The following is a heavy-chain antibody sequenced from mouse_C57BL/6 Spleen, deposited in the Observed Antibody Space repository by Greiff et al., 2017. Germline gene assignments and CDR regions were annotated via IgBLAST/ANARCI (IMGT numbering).Heavy chain of an antibody. CDR2: FYPGSGSI. J-gene: IGHJ2*01. V-gene: IGHV1-62-2*01. CDR3: ARQEGREYYGEFDD. D-gene: IGHD1-2*01. CDR1: GYTFTDYS. Sequence: VQLQQSGAELVKPGASVKLSCKASGYTFTDYSINWVKQRSGQGLEWIGWFYPGSGSIQYNEKFKDKATLTAEKSSSTVYMELRRLTSEDSAVYFCARQEGREYYGEFDDWGQGTTVTVSS.